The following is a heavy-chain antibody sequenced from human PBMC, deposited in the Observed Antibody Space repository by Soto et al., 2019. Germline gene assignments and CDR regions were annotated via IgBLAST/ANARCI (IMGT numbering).Heavy chain of an antibody. CDR3: ARTGTYSTTDFDY. D-gene: IGHD6-13*01. V-gene: IGHV4-59*08. J-gene: IGHJ4*02. CDR2: IYYSGST. Sequence: SLTCTVSGGSISSYYWSWIRQPPGKGLEWIGYIYYSGSTNYNPSLKSRVTISVDTSKNQFSLKLSSVTAADTAVYYCARTGTYSTTDFDYWGQGTLVTVSS. CDR1: GGSISSYY.